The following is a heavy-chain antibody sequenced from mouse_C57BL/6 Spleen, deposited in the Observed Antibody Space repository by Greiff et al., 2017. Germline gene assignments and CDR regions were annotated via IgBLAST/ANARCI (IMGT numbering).Heavy chain of an antibody. V-gene: IGHV1-50*01. D-gene: IGHD2-1*01. Sequence: QVHVKQPGAELVKPGASVKLSCKASGYTFTSYWMQWVKQRPGQGLEWIGEIDPSDSYTNYNQKFKGKATLTVDTSSSTAYMQLSSLTSEDSAVYYCARESYGNYGGDYWGQGTTLTVSS. CDR2: IDPSDSYT. J-gene: IGHJ2*01. CDR3: ARESYGNYGGDY. CDR1: GYTFTSYW.